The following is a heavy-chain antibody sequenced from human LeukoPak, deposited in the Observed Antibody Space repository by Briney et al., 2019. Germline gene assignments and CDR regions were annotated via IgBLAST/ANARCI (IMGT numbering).Heavy chain of an antibody. CDR2: ISYDGSNK. CDR3: AKGPDFDWLPYDY. D-gene: IGHD3-9*01. CDR1: GFTFSSYG. J-gene: IGHJ4*02. Sequence: GGSLRLSCAASGFTFSSYGMHWVRQAPGKGLEWVAVISYDGSNKYYADSVKGRFTISRDNSKNTLYLQMNSLRAEDTAVYYCAKGPDFDWLPYDYWGQGTLVTVSS. V-gene: IGHV3-30*18.